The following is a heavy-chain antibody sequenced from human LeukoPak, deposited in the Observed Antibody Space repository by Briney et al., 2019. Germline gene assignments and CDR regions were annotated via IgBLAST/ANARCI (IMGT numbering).Heavy chain of an antibody. D-gene: IGHD1-20*01. CDR2: IYHSGST. CDR1: GGSISSGGYS. Sequence: PSQTLSLTCAVSGGSISSGGYSWSWIRQPPGKGLEWIGYIYHSGSTYYNPSLKSRVTISVDRSKNQFPLKLSSVTAADTAVYYCARCNWNPSGPFDIWGQGTMVTVSS. J-gene: IGHJ3*02. V-gene: IGHV4-30-2*01. CDR3: ARCNWNPSGPFDI.